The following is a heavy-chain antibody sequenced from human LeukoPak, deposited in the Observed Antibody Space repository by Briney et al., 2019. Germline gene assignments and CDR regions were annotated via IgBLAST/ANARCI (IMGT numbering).Heavy chain of an antibody. D-gene: IGHD2-2*01. J-gene: IGHJ6*03. CDR1: GGTFSSYA. CDR2: IIPIFGTA. CDR3: ASGVVPAANAEIPHYYMDV. Sequence: SVKVSCKASGGTFSSYAISWVRQAPGQGLEWMGGIIPIFGTANYAQKFQGRVTITADESTSTAYMELSSLRSEDTAVYYCASGVVPAANAEIPHYYMDVWGKGTTVTVSS. V-gene: IGHV1-69*13.